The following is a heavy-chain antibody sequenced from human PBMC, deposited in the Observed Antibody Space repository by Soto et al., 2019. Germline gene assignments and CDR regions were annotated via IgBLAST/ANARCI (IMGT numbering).Heavy chain of an antibody. Sequence: GGCLRLSCSDSGFTFSRHTMHWVRQAPGNGLEWISYITSTSSTKNYADSVKGRSTISRDNANNSLYLQMNSLRDEDTAVYYCARRITMVRGPYYYYAMDVWGQGTTVTVSS. CDR2: ITSTSSTK. D-gene: IGHD3-10*01. J-gene: IGHJ6*02. CDR3: ARRITMVRGPYYYYAMDV. V-gene: IGHV3-48*02. CDR1: GFTFSRHT.